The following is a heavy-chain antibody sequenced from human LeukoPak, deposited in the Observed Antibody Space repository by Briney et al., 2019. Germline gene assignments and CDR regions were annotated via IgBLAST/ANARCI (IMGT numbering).Heavy chain of an antibody. CDR3: AKQPYNYYYLDV. V-gene: IGHV3-23*01. CDR1: GLTFHDYA. J-gene: IGHJ6*03. Sequence: PGGSLRLSCAIPGLTFHDYAMTWVRQAPGKGLEWVSTIVGDSSKTYYADSVKGRFTISRDNSNYMLFLHMNNLRAEDTAIYYCAKQPYNYYYLDVWGKGTTVTVSS. CDR2: IVGDSSKT. D-gene: IGHD2-21*01.